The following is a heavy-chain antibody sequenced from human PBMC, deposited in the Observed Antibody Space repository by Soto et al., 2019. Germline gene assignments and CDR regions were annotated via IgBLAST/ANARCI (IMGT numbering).Heavy chain of an antibody. V-gene: IGHV4-34*01. D-gene: IGHD3-10*01. CDR3: ARGFGRDYYYYSLDV. CDR2: INHSGST. Sequence: SQTLPLTWGVEYGSCVDFCGRWILQKTGKGLEWIGEINHSGSTNYNPSLKSRVTISVDTSKNQFSLKLSSVTAADTAVYYCARGFGRDYYYYSLDVWGKGTTVTVSS. J-gene: IGHJ6*03. CDR1: YGSCVDFC.